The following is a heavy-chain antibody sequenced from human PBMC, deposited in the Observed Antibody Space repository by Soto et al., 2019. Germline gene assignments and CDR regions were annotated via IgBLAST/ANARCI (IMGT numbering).Heavy chain of an antibody. V-gene: IGHV4-31*03. Sequence: QVQLQESGPGLVKPSQTLSLTCTVSGGSISSGGYYWSWIRHHPGKGLEWIGYIYSSGSTYYNPSLRSRVTISADTSKNQFSLKLSSVTVADTAVYYCVRDYDYDSSRNDAFDIWGQGTMVTVSS. D-gene: IGHD3-22*01. CDR1: GGSISSGGYY. J-gene: IGHJ3*02. CDR2: IYSSGST. CDR3: VRDYDYDSSRNDAFDI.